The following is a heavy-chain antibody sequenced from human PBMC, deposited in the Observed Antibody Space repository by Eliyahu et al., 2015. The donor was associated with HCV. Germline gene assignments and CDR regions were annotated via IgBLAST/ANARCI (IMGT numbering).Heavy chain of an antibody. CDR1: GFTFSDYY. D-gene: IGHD6-13*01. Sequence: QVRLVESGGGLVKPGGSLRLSXSASGFTFSDYYMGWIRQAPGKGLEWVSYISDSSTYTNNADSVKGRFTISRDNAKNSLYLQMKSLRAEDTAVYYCAREGEEQQLLGAFDIWGQGTMVTVSS. J-gene: IGHJ3*02. CDR2: ISDSSTYT. CDR3: AREGEEQQLLGAFDI. V-gene: IGHV3-11*06.